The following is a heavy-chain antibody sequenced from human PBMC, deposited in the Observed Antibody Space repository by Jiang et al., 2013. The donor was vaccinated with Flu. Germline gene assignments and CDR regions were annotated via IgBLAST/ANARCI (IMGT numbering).Heavy chain of an antibody. V-gene: IGHV4-38-2*02. D-gene: IGHD6-13*01. CDR1: GYSISSGYY. CDR2: IYHSGST. J-gene: IGHJ5*02. CDR3: ARCWVAAGELGWFDP. Sequence: KPSETLSLTCTVSGYSISSGYYWGWIRQPPGKGLEWIGSIYHSGSTYYNPSLKSRVTISVDTSKNQFSLKLSSVTAADTAVYYCARCWVAAGELGWFDPWGQGTLVTVSS.